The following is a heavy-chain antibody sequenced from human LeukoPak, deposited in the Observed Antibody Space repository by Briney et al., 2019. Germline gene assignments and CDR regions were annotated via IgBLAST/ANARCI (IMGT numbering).Heavy chain of an antibody. Sequence: GGSLRLSCAASGFTFSSYSMNWVRQAPGRGLEWVSSISSSSSYIYYADSVKGRFTISRDNAKNSLYLQMNSLRAEDTAVYYCARDRVDVLLWFRESEYYFDYWGQGTLVTVSS. D-gene: IGHD3-10*01. V-gene: IGHV3-21*01. CDR1: GFTFSSYS. CDR2: ISSSSSYI. CDR3: ARDRVDVLLWFRESEYYFDY. J-gene: IGHJ4*02.